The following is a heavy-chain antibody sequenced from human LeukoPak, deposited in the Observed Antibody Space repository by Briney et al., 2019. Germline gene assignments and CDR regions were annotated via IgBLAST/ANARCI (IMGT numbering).Heavy chain of an antibody. CDR2: IRSKTFGGTA. V-gene: IGHV3-49*03. D-gene: IGHD3-22*01. CDR3: ARDLYDSSGYYFGH. CDR1: GFIFGDYA. Sequence: GGSLRPSCTGSGFIFGDYAMSWFRQAPGKGLEWVGFIRSKTFGGTAEYAAAVRDRFIISRDDSKNIAYLQMKSLKMEDTAVYYCARDLYDSSGYYFGHWGQGTLVIVSS. J-gene: IGHJ4*02.